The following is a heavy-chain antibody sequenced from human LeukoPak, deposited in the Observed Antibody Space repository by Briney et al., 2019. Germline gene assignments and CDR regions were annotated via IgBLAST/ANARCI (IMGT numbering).Heavy chain of an antibody. CDR3: ARGAYYDILTGYYMAYYGMDV. V-gene: IGHV4-59*12. J-gene: IGHJ6*02. CDR2: IYYSGST. CDR1: GGSISTYY. D-gene: IGHD3-9*01. Sequence: SETLSLTCTVSGGSISTYYWSWIRQPPGKGLEWIGYIYYSGSTNYNPSLKSRVTISVDTSKNQFSLKLSSVTAADTAVYYCARGAYYDILTGYYMAYYGMDVWGQGTTVTVSS.